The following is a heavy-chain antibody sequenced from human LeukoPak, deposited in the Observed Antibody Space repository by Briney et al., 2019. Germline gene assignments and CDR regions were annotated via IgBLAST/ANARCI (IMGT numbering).Heavy chain of an antibody. J-gene: IGHJ4*02. D-gene: IGHD3-10*01. CDR3: ARGSGYGSISGFDY. CDR2: INHSGST. CDR1: GGSISSSSYY. V-gene: IGHV4-39*07. Sequence: SETLSLTCTVSGGSISSSSYYWGWIRQPPGNGLEWIGEINHSGSTNYNPSLKSRVTISVDTSKNQFSLKLSSVTAADTAVYYCARGSGYGSISGFDYWGQGTLVTVSS.